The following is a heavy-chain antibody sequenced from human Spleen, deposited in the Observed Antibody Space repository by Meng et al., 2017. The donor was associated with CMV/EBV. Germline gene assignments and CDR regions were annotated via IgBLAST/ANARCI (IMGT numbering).Heavy chain of an antibody. CDR1: GFSFSDYY. CDR3: ARDKYYDSSGYLDY. D-gene: IGHD3-22*01. J-gene: IGHJ4*02. Sequence: GGSLRLSCAASGFSFSDYYMSWIRQAPGKGLEWISCISGNGRTIYYADSVKGRFTISRDNAKTSLNLQMNSLRAGDTAVYYCARDKYYDSSGYLDYWGQGTLVTVSS. CDR2: ISGNGRTI. V-gene: IGHV3-11*01.